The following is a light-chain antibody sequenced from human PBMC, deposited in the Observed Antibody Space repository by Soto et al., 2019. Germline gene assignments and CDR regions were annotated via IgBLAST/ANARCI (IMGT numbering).Light chain of an antibody. CDR3: ERYGIPGPRT. V-gene: IGKV3-20*01. CDR1: QSVSSSY. J-gene: IGKJ4*01. CDR2: GAS. Sequence: EIVLTQSPGTLSLSPGERATLSCRASQSVSSSYLAWYQQTPGQAPRLLIYGASSRAPGIPDRFSGSGCVTEFSLTIRRVGREEFAVYYCERYGIPGPRTFCGGGKVEIK.